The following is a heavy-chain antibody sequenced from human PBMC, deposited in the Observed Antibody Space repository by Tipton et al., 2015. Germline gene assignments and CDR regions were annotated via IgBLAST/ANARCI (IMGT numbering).Heavy chain of an antibody. D-gene: IGHD2-2*01. V-gene: IGHV3-11*01. CDR2: ISSSGTTM. Sequence: SLRLSCAASGFRFSDYYMSWIRQAPGKGLEWVSYISSSGTTMYYGDSVRGRFTISRDNAKNSPYLQMNSLRADDTAVYFCVREADQLPGGNYFDYWGQGTLVTVSS. J-gene: IGHJ4*02. CDR1: GFRFSDYY. CDR3: VREADQLPGGNYFDY.